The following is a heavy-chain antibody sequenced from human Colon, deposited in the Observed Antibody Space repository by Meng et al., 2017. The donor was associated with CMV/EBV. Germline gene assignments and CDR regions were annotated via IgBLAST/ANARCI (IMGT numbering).Heavy chain of an antibody. CDR1: GYTFTSYG. J-gene: IGHJ4*02. D-gene: IGHD1-1*01. V-gene: IGHV1-18*01. Sequence: VQRVQSGAEVKGPGASVLVSCRSSGYTFTSYGINWVRQAPGQGLEWMGWISGSTGYTNRAQKFQGRVTMTTDTSTSTAYLALTSLTSNDTAVYYCARGRPNWSGVLDYWGQGTLVTVSS. CDR3: ARGRPNWSGVLDY. CDR2: ISGSTGYT.